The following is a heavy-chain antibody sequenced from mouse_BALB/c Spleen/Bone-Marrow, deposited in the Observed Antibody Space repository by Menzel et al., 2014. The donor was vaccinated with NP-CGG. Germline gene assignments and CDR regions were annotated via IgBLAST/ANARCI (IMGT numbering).Heavy chain of an antibody. J-gene: IGHJ3*01. V-gene: IGHV5-12-1*01. CDR1: GFAFSSYD. D-gene: IGHD1-1*01. Sequence: EVKLVESGGGLVKPGGSLKLSCAASGFAFSSYDMSWVRQTPEKRLEWVAYISSGGGSTYYPDTVKGRFTISRDNAKNTLYRQMSRLKSEDTAMYYCARQSRAWFAYWGQGALVSVSA. CDR2: ISSGGGST. CDR3: ARQSRAWFAY.